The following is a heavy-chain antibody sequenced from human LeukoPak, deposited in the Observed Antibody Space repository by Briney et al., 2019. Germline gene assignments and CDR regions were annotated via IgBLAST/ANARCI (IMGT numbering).Heavy chain of an antibody. CDR2: ISYDGSTK. D-gene: IGHD6-19*01. Sequence: PGGSLGLSCSASGFSFSTYAIHWVRQAPGKGLEWVAVISYDGSTKYYADSVKGRFTISRDNSKNTLYLQMNSLRAEDTAVYYCAKGTGSGWFDCFDYWGQGTLVTVSS. J-gene: IGHJ4*02. V-gene: IGHV3-30*18. CDR3: AKGTGSGWFDCFDY. CDR1: GFSFSTYA.